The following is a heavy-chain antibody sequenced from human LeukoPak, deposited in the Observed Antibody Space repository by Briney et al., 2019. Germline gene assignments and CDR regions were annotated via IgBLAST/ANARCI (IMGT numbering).Heavy chain of an antibody. J-gene: IGHJ4*02. CDR1: GYTFTGYY. Sequence: VASVKVSCKASGYTFTGYYMHWVRQAPGQGLEWMGWINPNSGGTNYAQKFQGRVTMTRDTSISTGYMELSRLRSDDTAVYYCATLVIAVAGGFGDYWGQGTLVTVSS. V-gene: IGHV1-2*02. CDR3: ATLVIAVAGGFGDY. D-gene: IGHD6-19*01. CDR2: INPNSGGT.